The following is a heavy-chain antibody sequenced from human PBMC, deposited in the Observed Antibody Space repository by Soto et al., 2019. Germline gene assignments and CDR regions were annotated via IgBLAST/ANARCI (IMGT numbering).Heavy chain of an antibody. J-gene: IGHJ4*02. D-gene: IGHD3-10*01. Sequence: SETLSLTCAVYGGSFSGYYWSWIRQPPGKGLEWIGYIYHSGSTYYNPSLKSRVTISVDRSKNQFSLKLSSVTAADTAVYYCARASELSGSLDYWGQGTLVTVSS. CDR1: GGSFSGYY. CDR3: ARASELSGSLDY. CDR2: IYHSGST. V-gene: IGHV4-34*01.